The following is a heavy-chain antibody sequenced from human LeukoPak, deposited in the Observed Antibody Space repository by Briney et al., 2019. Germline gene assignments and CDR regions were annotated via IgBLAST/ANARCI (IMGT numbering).Heavy chain of an antibody. CDR2: ISGSGGST. CDR3: ARDLIVQWLVLDY. J-gene: IGHJ4*02. Sequence: GGSLRLSCAASGFTFSNYAMSWVRQAPGKGLEWVSSISGSGGSTDYADSVKGRFTISRDNSKNTLYLQMNSLRAEDTAVYYCARDLIVQWLVLDYWGQGTLVTVSS. D-gene: IGHD6-19*01. CDR1: GFTFSNYA. V-gene: IGHV3-23*01.